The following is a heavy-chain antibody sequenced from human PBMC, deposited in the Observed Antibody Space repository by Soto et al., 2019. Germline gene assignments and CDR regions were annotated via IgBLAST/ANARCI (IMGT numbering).Heavy chain of an antibody. Sequence: EEQLLESGGGLVQPGGSLRLSCAASGFTFSSYAMSWVRQAPGKGLEWVSAISGSGGSTYYADSVKGRFTISRDNSKNTLYLQMNSLRAEDTAVYYCAKPLDNYGDYDYWGQGTLVTVSS. CDR2: ISGSGGST. CDR3: AKPLDNYGDYDY. J-gene: IGHJ4*02. V-gene: IGHV3-23*01. D-gene: IGHD4-17*01. CDR1: GFTFSSYA.